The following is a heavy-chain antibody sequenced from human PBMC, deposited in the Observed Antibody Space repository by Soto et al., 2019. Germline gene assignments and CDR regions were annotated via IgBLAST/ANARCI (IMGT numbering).Heavy chain of an antibody. V-gene: IGHV4-31*03. Sequence: QVQLQESGPGLVKPSQTLSLTCTVSGGSISSGGYYWSWIRQHPGKGLEWIGYIYYSGSTYYNPSLKGRVTLSVDTSQNQFYLKLSSVTAADTAVYYCARDGGYYDSSGYRNFDYWGQGTLVTVSS. CDR3: ARDGGYYDSSGYRNFDY. CDR2: IYYSGST. D-gene: IGHD3-22*01. J-gene: IGHJ4*02. CDR1: GGSISSGGYY.